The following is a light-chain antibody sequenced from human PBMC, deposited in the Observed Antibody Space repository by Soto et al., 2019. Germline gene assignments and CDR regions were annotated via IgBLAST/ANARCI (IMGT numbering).Light chain of an antibody. CDR1: SSNIGNNY. CDR3: GTWHSRLSASF. Sequence: QSALTQPPSVSAAPGQKVTISCSGRSSNIGNNYVSWYQQLPGTAPKLLIYDNNKRPSGIPDRFSGYKSGTSATLGITGLQTGYEADSYCGTWHSRLSASFFGPGTKLTVL. CDR2: DNN. V-gene: IGLV1-51*01. J-gene: IGLJ1*01.